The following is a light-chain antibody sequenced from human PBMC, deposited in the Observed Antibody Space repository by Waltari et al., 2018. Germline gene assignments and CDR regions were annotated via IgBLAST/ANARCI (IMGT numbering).Light chain of an antibody. CDR1: RDIRNY. Sequence: DIQLTQSPSFLSASVGYRVTFTCRASRDIRNYLAWYQQKSGKAPKRLIFAASTLQSGVPSRFSGSGSGTEFTLTISSLQPEDLATYYCQQPPGTFGGGTKVEIK. V-gene: IGKV1-9*01. J-gene: IGKJ4*01. CDR2: AAS. CDR3: QQPPGT.